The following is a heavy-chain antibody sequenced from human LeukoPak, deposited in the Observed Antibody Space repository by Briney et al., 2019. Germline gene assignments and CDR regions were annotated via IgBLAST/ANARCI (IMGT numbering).Heavy chain of an antibody. Sequence: ASVKVSXKASGYTFTGYYMHWVRQAPGQGLEWMGRINPNSGGTNYAQHFQGRVTMTRDTSTSTAYMELSRLRSDDTAVYYCATRRYSSPSDGYDYWGQGTLVTVSS. D-gene: IGHD6-6*01. J-gene: IGHJ4*02. CDR3: ATRRYSSPSDGYDY. CDR2: INPNSGGT. V-gene: IGHV1-2*06. CDR1: GYTFTGYY.